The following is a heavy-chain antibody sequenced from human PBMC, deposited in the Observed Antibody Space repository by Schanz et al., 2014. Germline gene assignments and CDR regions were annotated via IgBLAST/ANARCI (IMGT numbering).Heavy chain of an antibody. V-gene: IGHV3-7*01. Sequence: VQLVESGGGVVQPGGSLRLSCAASGFIFGDYAIHWVRQAPGKGLEWVATISQDGTEKYYVDSVKGRFTISRDNAKNSLFVQMNRLRADDTAIYYCARDHRNPGGNMDVWGQGTMVTVSS. CDR1: GFIFGDYA. J-gene: IGHJ6*02. CDR3: ARDHRNPGGNMDV. CDR2: ISQDGTEK.